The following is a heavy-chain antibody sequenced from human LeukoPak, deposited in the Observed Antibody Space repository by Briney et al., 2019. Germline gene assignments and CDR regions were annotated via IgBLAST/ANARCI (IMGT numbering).Heavy chain of an antibody. CDR2: IIPIFGAA. V-gene: IGHV1-69*06. J-gene: IGHJ4*02. CDR3: ARDPTYGDYPDY. Sequence: ASVKVSCKASGGTFSSYAIIWVRQAPGQGLEWMGRIIPIFGAANYAQKFQGRVTITADKSTSTAYMELSSLRSEDTAVYYCARDPTYGDYPDYWGQGTLVTVSS. D-gene: IGHD4-17*01. CDR1: GGTFSSYA.